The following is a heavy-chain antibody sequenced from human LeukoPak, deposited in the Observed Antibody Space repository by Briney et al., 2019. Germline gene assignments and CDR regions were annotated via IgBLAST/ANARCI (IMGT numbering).Heavy chain of an antibody. V-gene: IGHV3-48*02. Sequence: PGGSLRLSCAASGFTVNSYYMNWVRQAPGKGLEWVSYISSSSSTIYYADSVKGRFTISRDNAKNSLYLQMNSLRDEDTAVYYCARELDYCGGDCYYDYWGQGTLVTVSS. J-gene: IGHJ4*02. D-gene: IGHD2-21*02. CDR3: ARELDYCGGDCYYDY. CDR1: GFTVNSYY. CDR2: ISSSSSTI.